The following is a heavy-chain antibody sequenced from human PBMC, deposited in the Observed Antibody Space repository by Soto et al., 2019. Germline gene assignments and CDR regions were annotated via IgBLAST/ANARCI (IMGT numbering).Heavy chain of an antibody. CDR3: ARFGVAGSYYYYYMDV. CDR2: ISACNGNT. D-gene: IGHD3-10*01. Sequence: ASVKVSCKASGYTFTSYGISWVRQAPGQGLEWMGWISACNGNTNYAQKLQGRVTMTTDTSTSTAYMELRSLRSDDTAVYYCARFGVAGSYYYYYMDVWGKGTTVTVSS. V-gene: IGHV1-18*01. J-gene: IGHJ6*03. CDR1: GYTFTSYG.